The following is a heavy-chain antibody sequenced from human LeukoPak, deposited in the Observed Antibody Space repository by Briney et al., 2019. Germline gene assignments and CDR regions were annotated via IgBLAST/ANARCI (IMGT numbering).Heavy chain of an antibody. CDR2: IYPGDSDT. D-gene: IGHD2-2*01. V-gene: IGHV5-51*01. Sequence: GESLRISCKGSGYSFTSYWIGWVRQMPGKGLEWMGIIYPGDSDTRYSPSFQGQVTISADKSISTAYLQWSSLKASDTAMYYCARHEGYCSSTSCYVWFDPWGQGTLVTVSS. CDR3: ARHEGYCSSTSCYVWFDP. J-gene: IGHJ5*02. CDR1: GYSFTSYW.